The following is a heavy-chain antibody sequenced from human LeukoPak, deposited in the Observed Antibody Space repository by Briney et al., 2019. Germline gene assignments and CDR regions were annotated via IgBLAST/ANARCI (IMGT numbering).Heavy chain of an antibody. CDR2: INPNSGGT. CDR3: ARDRVYDSSGYDPPLGY. CDR1: GYTFTGYY. Sequence: GVSVSLSCKASGYTFTGYYMHWVRLAPGQGLEWMGWINPNSGGTNYAQKFQGRDTIYRDTSISTAYMDLSRLRSDDTAVYYCARDRVYDSSGYDPPLGYGGRGTLVTVSS. D-gene: IGHD3-22*01. V-gene: IGHV1-2*02. J-gene: IGHJ1*01.